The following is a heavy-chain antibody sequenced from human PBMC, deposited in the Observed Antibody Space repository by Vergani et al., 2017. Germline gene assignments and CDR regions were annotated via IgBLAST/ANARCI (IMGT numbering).Heavy chain of an antibody. V-gene: IGHV4-61*02. Sequence: QVQLQESGPGLVKPSQTLSLTCTVSGGSISSGSYYWSWIRQPAGKGLEWIGRIYTSGSTNYNPSLKSRVTISVDTSKNQFSLKLSSVTAADTAVYYCARALGPAAYYDSSGYHGYYYGMDVWGQGTTVTVSS. CDR2: IYTSGST. CDR3: ARALGPAAYYDSSGYHGYYYGMDV. D-gene: IGHD3-22*01. CDR1: GGSISSGSYY. J-gene: IGHJ6*02.